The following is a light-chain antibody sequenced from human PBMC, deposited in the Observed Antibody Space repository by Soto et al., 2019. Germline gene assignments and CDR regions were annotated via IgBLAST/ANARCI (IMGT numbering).Light chain of an antibody. CDR2: GAS. CDR3: QQYGSSYT. CDR1: QSVSSSY. J-gene: IGKJ2*01. V-gene: IGKV3-20*01. Sequence: EIVLTQSPGTLSLSPGERATLSCRASQSVSSSYLAWYQQKPGQAPRLVIYGASSRATGIPDRFSGSGSGTYFTLTISRLEPEDFAVYYCQQYGSSYTFGQGTKLEIK.